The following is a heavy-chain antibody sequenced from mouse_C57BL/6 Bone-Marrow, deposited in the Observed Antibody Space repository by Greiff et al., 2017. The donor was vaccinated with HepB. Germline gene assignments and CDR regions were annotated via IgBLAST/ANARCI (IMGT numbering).Heavy chain of an antibody. CDR2: IYPGGGYT. Sequence: QVQLQQSGAELVRPGTSVKMSCKASGYTFTNYWIGWAKQRPGHGLEWIGDIYPGGGYTNYNEKFKGKATLTADKSSSTAYMQFSSLTSEDSAIYYCARIGTTVVAHWYFDVWGTGTTVTVSS. V-gene: IGHV1-63*01. J-gene: IGHJ1*03. CDR1: GYTFTNYW. CDR3: ARIGTTVVAHWYFDV. D-gene: IGHD1-1*01.